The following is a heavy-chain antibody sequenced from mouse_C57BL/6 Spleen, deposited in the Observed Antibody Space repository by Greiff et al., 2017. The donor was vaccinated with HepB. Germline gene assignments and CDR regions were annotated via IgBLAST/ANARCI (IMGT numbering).Heavy chain of an antibody. Sequence: VQLQQSGPELVKPGASVKISCKASGYTFTDYYMNWVKQSHGKSLEWIGDINPNNGGTSYNQKFKGKATLTVDKSSSTAYMELRSLTSEDSAVYYCARGEDWFAYWGQGTLVTVSA. CDR3: ARGEDWFAY. CDR1: GYTFTDYY. V-gene: IGHV1-26*01. J-gene: IGHJ3*01. CDR2: INPNNGGT.